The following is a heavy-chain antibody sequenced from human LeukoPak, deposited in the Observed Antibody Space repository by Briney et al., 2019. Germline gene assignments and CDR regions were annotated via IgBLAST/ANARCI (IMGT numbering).Heavy chain of an antibody. V-gene: IGHV3-21*01. CDR2: ISSSSSYI. CDR1: GFTFSSYS. D-gene: IGHD5/OR15-5a*01. Sequence: GGPLRLSCAASGFTFSSYSMNWVRQAPGKGLEWVSSISSSSSYIYYADSVKGRFTISRDNAKNSLYLQMNSLRAEDTAVYYCASTGSTAIEIDYWGQGTLVTVSS. CDR3: ASTGSTAIEIDY. J-gene: IGHJ4*02.